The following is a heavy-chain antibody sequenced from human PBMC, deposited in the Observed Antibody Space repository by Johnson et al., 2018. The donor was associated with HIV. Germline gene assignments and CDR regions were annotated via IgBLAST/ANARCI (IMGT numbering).Heavy chain of an antibody. J-gene: IGHJ3*02. CDR1: GFTFSSYA. CDR3: AKDQYCTGGVCYSGAFDI. Sequence: QVQLVESGGGVVQPGRSLRLSCAASGFTFSSYAMHWVRQAPGKGLEWVAVISYDGSNKYYADSVKGRFTISRDNSKNTLYLQMNSLRAEDTAVYYCAKDQYCTGGVCYSGAFDIWGRGTMVTVSS. CDR2: ISYDGSNK. D-gene: IGHD2-8*02. V-gene: IGHV3-30*04.